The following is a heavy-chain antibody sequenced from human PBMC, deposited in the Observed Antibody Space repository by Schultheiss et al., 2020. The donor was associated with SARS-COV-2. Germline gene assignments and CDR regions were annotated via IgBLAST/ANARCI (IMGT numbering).Heavy chain of an antibody. CDR3: TTDISTYYYGSGSYWGNYYYYGMDV. V-gene: IGHV3-15*01. Sequence: GGSLRLSCAASGFTFSNAWMSWVRQAPGKGLEWVGRIKSKTDGGTTDYAAPVKGRFTISRDDSKNTLYLQMNSLKTEDTAVYDCTTDISTYYYGSGSYWGNYYYYGMDVWGQGTTVTVSS. D-gene: IGHD3-10*01. CDR1: GFTFSNAW. CDR2: IKSKTDGGTT. J-gene: IGHJ6*02.